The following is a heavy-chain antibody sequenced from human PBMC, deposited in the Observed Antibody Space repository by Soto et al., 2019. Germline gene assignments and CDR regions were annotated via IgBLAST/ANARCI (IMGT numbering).Heavy chain of an antibody. J-gene: IGHJ4*02. CDR1: GGPFCNYA. V-gene: IGHV3-23*01. D-gene: IGHD6-19*01. CDR2: LSGSGGTT. CDR3: AKEIIAVAGPFDY. Sequence: PGGSLSLSCPFSGGPFCNYAMNWVCQDPGKGLESVSSLSGSGGTTYYADSVKCRFTISRDNSNNTLYLQMNSLRAEDTAVYYCAKEIIAVAGPFDYWGQGTLVTVSS.